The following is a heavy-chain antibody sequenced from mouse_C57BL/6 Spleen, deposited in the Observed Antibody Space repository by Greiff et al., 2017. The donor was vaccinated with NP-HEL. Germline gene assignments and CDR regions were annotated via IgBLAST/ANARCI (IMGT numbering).Heavy chain of an antibody. CDR3: ARGDYGYDGRAWFAY. CDR2: IDPSDSYT. CDR1: GYTFTSYW. D-gene: IGHD2-2*01. J-gene: IGHJ3*01. Sequence: QVQLQQPGAELVKPGASVKLSCKASGYTFTSYWMQWVKQRPGQGLEWIGEIDPSDSYTNYNQKFKGKATLTVDTSSSTAYMQLSSLTSEDSAGYYCARGDYGYDGRAWFAYWGQGTLVTVSA. V-gene: IGHV1-50*01.